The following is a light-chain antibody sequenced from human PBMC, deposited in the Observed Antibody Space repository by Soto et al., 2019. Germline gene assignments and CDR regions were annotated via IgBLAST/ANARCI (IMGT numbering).Light chain of an antibody. CDR3: SSYTSSSIVV. V-gene: IGLV2-14*01. Sequence: QSVLTQPASVSGSPRQSITISCTGASSDVGGYTYVSWYQQHPGKAPKLIIYEVNNRPSGVSHRFSGSKSGNTASLTISGLQAEDEADYYCSSYTSSSIVVFGGGTKLTVL. CDR1: SSDVGGYTY. CDR2: EVN. J-gene: IGLJ2*01.